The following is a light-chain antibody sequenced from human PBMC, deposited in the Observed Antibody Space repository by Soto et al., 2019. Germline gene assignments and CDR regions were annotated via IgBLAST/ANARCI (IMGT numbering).Light chain of an antibody. V-gene: IGLV2-8*01. CDR1: SSDVGGYNY. CDR3: SSYAGSNNSYV. J-gene: IGLJ1*01. CDR2: EVS. Sequence: QSVLTQPPSASGSPGQSVTISCTGTSSDVGGYNYVSWYQQHQGKAPKLMIYEVSKRPSGVPDRFSGSKSGNTASLTVSGLQAEDEADYYCSSYAGSNNSYVFGTGTKVTVL.